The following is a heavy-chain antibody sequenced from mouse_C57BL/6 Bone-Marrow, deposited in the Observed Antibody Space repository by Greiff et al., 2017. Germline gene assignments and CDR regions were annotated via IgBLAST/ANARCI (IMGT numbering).Heavy chain of an antibody. J-gene: IGHJ1*03. V-gene: IGHV1-64*01. CDR3: ASHNRYSWYVDV. D-gene: IGHD1-1*01. CDR1: GYTFTSYW. CDR2: IHPNSGST. Sequence: VQLQQSGAELVKPGASVKLSCKASGYTFTSYWMHWVKQRPGQGLEWIGMIHPNSGSTNYNEKFKSKATLTVDKSSSTAYMQLSSLTSEDSAVDYCASHNRYSWYVDVWGTGTTVTVSS.